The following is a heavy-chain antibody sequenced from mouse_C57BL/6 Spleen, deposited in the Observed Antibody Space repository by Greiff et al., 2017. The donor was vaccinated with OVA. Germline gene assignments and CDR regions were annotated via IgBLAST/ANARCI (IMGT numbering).Heavy chain of an antibody. V-gene: IGHV1-69*01. CDR3: ARKGVYGNYEFDY. J-gene: IGHJ2*01. CDR2: IDPSDSYT. CDR1: GYTFTSYW. Sequence: QVQLQQPGAELVMPGASVKLSCKASGYTFTSYWMHWVKQRPGQGLEWIGEIDPSDSYTNYNQKFKGKSTLTVDKSSSTAYMQLSSLTSEDSAVYYCARKGVYGNYEFDYWGQGTTLTVSS. D-gene: IGHD2-1*01.